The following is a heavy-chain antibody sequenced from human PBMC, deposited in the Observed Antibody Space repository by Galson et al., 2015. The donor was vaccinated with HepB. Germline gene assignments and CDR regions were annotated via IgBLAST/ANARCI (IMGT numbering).Heavy chain of an antibody. Sequence: SLRLSCAASGFTFSRHAMSWVRQAPGKGLEWVSAISGIDRTTYYSDSVKGRFTISRDNSKNTVYLQMNSLRAEDTAVYYCAKVPSRNSFEYYYHGMDVWGQGTTVTVSS. V-gene: IGHV3-23*01. CDR3: AKVPSRNSFEYYYHGMDV. D-gene: IGHD4-23*01. CDR2: ISGIDRTT. CDR1: GFTFSRHA. J-gene: IGHJ6*02.